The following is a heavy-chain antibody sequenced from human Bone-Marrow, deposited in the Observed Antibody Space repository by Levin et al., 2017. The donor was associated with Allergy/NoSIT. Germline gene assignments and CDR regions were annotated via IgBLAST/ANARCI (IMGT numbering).Heavy chain of an antibody. V-gene: IGHV3-30*04. CDR2: ISYDGSNK. J-gene: IGHJ5*02. D-gene: IGHD2-8*01. Sequence: GESLKISCAASGFTFSSYAMHWVRQAPGKGLEWVALISYDGSNKYYADSVKGRFTISRDNSNNTLYLQINSLRPEDKAVYYCASEMEGNWFDPWGQGALVTVSS. CDR3: ASEMEGNWFDP. CDR1: GFTFSSYA.